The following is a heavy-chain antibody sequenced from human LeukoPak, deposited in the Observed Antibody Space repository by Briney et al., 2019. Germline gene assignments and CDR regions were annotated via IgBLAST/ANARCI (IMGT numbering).Heavy chain of an antibody. V-gene: IGHV3-23*01. CDR2: ISGSGGST. CDR3: ANLKTNSRSVDY. D-gene: IGHD6-13*01. J-gene: IGHJ4*02. CDR1: GFTFSSYA. Sequence: GGSLRLSCAASGFTFSSYAMSWVRQAPGKGLEWVSAISGSGGSTYYADSVKGRFTISRDNSKNTLYLQMNSLRAEDTAVYYCANLKTNSRSVDYWGQGTLVTVSS.